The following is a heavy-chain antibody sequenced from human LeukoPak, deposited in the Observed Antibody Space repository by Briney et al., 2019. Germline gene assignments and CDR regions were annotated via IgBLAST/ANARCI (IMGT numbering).Heavy chain of an antibody. J-gene: IGHJ4*02. CDR1: GYTFTSYG. V-gene: IGHV1-18*01. D-gene: IGHD5-18*01. Sequence: GASVKVSCKASGYTFTSYGISWVRQAPGQGLEWMGWISAYNGNTNYAQKLQGRVTMTTDTSTSTAYMELRSLRSDDTAVYYCARVNGRRGSSYGNDYWGQGTLVTVSS. CDR3: ARVNGRRGSSYGNDY. CDR2: ISAYNGNT.